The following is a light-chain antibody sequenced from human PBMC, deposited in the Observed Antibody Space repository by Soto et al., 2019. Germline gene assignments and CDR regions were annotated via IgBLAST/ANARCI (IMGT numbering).Light chain of an antibody. CDR1: SSNIGSNT. CDR3: AAWDDSLNGVV. Sequence: QSVLTQPPSASGTPGQRVTISCSGSSSNIGSNTVNWYQQLPGTAPKLLIYSNNQRPSGVPDRFSGSKSGTSASLAISGRHSEDEDDYYGAAWDDSLNGVVFGGGTKLTVL. V-gene: IGLV1-44*01. J-gene: IGLJ2*01. CDR2: SNN.